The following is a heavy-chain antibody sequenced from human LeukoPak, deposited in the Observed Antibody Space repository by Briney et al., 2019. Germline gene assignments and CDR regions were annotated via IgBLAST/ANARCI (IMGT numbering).Heavy chain of an antibody. CDR2: ISGSGGST. Sequence: PGGTLRLSCAASGFTFSSYGMSWVRQAPGKGLEWVSAISGSGGSTYYADSVKGRFTISRDNSKNTLYLQMNSLRAEDTAVYYCARACGGDCYSHVRYFDYWGQGTLVTVSS. D-gene: IGHD2-21*02. CDR1: GFTFSSYG. J-gene: IGHJ4*02. CDR3: ARACGGDCYSHVRYFDY. V-gene: IGHV3-23*01.